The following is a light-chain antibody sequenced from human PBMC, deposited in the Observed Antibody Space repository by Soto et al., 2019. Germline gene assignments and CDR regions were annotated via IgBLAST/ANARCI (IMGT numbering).Light chain of an antibody. J-gene: IGLJ1*01. Sequence: SVLTQPPSASGTPGQGVTISCSGSSSIIGSNYVYWYQQLPGTAPKLLIYNNNQRPSGVPDRFSASKSGTSASLAIRGLRSDDEADYYCSSWDGSLSGYVFGAGTKLTVL. CDR3: SSWDGSLSGYV. V-gene: IGLV1-47*02. CDR1: SSIIGSNY. CDR2: NNN.